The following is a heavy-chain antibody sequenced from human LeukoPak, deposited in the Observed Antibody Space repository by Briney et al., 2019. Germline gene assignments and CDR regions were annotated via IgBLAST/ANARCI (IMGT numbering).Heavy chain of an antibody. CDR2: INHSGCT. CDR1: GGSFSGYY. J-gene: IGHJ4*02. V-gene: IGHV4-34*01. Sequence: PSETLSLTCAVYGGSFSGYYWSWIRQPPGKGLEWIGEINHSGCTNYNPSLKSRVTISVDTSKNQFSLKLSSVTAADTAVYYCARGYSSSWSKRDYFDYWGQGTLVTVSS. CDR3: ARGYSSSWSKRDYFDY. D-gene: IGHD6-13*01.